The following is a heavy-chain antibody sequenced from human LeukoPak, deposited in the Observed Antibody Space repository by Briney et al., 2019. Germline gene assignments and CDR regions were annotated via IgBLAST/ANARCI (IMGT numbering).Heavy chain of an antibody. Sequence: GGSLRLSCAASGFNFSSYAVHWVRQAPGKGLAWVAVISYDGNKKNYADSVKGRFTISRDTAKNSLYLQMNSLRAEDTAVYYCARGENYYDSGGYFNWGQGTLVTVSS. CDR2: ISYDGNKK. D-gene: IGHD3-22*01. J-gene: IGHJ4*02. CDR3: ARGENYYDSGGYFN. CDR1: GFNFSSYA. V-gene: IGHV3-30-3*01.